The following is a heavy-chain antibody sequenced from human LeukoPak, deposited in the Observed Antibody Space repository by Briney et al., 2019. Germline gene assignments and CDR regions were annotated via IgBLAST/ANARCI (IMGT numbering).Heavy chain of an antibody. D-gene: IGHD3-10*01. CDR1: GGSFSGYY. J-gene: IGHJ4*02. Sequence: SETLSLTCAVYGGSFSGYYWSWIRQPPGKGLEWIGEINHSGSTNYNPSLKSRVTISVDTSKNQFSLKLSSVTAADMAVYYCASGGRGYYANLRPPRPWFYFDCWGQGTLVTVSS. CDR3: ASGGRGYYANLRPPRPWFYFDC. V-gene: IGHV4-34*01. CDR2: INHSGST.